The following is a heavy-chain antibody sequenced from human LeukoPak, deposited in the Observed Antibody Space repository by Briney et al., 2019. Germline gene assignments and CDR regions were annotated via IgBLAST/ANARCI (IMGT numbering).Heavy chain of an antibody. CDR1: GFTFSSYA. Sequence: GRSLRLSCAASGFTFSSYAMHWVRQAPGKGLEWVGRIKSKTDGGTTDYAAPVKGRFTISRDDSKNTLYLQMNSLKTEDTAVYYCTTDMGDTAMVPFDYWGQGTLVTVSS. D-gene: IGHD5-18*01. V-gene: IGHV3-15*01. CDR2: IKSKTDGGTT. J-gene: IGHJ4*02. CDR3: TTDMGDTAMVPFDY.